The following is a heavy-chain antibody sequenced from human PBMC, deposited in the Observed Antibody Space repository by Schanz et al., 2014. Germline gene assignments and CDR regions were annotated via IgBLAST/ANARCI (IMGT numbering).Heavy chain of an antibody. CDR3: ARHNRVWFGKEGC. CDR1: GGSISDSGAY. V-gene: IGHV4-39*01. J-gene: IGHJ4*02. D-gene: IGHD3-10*01. Sequence: QLQMQTSGPGLVRPWETLSLTCTVSGGSISDSGAYWGWFRQTPGKGLEWIANLFYGGSKYYNPTSESGVTTSLNASNNQSPLLLVSVPAADTGVYYCARHNRVWFGKEGCWGQGTLVTVSS. CDR2: LFYGGSK.